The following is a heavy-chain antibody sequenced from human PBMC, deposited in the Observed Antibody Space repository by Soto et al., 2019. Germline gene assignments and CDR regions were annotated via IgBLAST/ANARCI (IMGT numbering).Heavy chain of an antibody. Sequence: GASVKVSCKASGGTFSSYAISWVRQAPGQGLEWMGGIIPIFGTANYAQKFQGRVTITADESTSTAYMELRSLRSDDTAVYYCAKADSNYAGRFSYYYMDVWGNGTLVTVSS. J-gene: IGHJ6*03. D-gene: IGHD4-4*01. CDR3: AKADSNYAGRFSYYYMDV. CDR1: GGTFSSYA. CDR2: IIPIFGTA. V-gene: IGHV1-69*13.